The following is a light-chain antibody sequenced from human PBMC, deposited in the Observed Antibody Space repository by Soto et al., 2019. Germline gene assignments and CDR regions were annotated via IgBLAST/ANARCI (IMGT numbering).Light chain of an antibody. CDR1: PGISNF. CDR3: QQYVSRPLT. V-gene: IGKV1-NL1*01. CDR2: VAS. J-gene: IGKJ4*01. Sequence: DIQMTQSPSSLSASVGDRVTITCRASPGISNFLAWYQQKPGQAPRLLIYVASSRATGIPDRFSGSGSGTDFTLTISTLETEDFAVYYFQQYVSRPLTCAGGTKV.